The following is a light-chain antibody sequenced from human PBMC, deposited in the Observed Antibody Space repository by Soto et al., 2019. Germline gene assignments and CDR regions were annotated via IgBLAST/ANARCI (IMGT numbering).Light chain of an antibody. CDR1: ETVSSN. CDR3: QQYNYWAPWT. J-gene: IGKJ1*01. CDR2: GTS. V-gene: IGKV3-15*01. Sequence: IVMTQSPATLSVSPGERATLSCRASETVSSNLAWYQRRPGQAPRLLIYGTSTRATGVPARFSGSGYGTEFTLTISSLQSEDFAVYYCQQYNYWAPWTFGQGTKVEIK.